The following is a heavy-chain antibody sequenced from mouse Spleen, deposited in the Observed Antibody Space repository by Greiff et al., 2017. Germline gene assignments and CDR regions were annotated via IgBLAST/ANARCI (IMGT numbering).Heavy chain of an antibody. CDR3: ARWGGSANWDPWFAY. Sequence: VQLQQSGAELVKPGASVKLSCKASGYTFTSYWMHWVKQRPGRGLEWIGRIDPNSGGTKYNEKFKSKATLTVDKPSSTAYMQLSSLTSEDSAVYYCARWGGSANWDPWFAYWGQGTLVTVSA. CDR1: GYTFTSYW. V-gene: IGHV1-72*01. J-gene: IGHJ3*01. CDR2: IDPNSGGT. D-gene: IGHD4-1*01.